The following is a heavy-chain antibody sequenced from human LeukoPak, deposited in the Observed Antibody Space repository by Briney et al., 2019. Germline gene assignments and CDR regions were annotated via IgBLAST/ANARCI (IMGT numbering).Heavy chain of an antibody. Sequence: ASVKVSCKASGYTLTSHDISWLRQAPGQGLEWMGWISAYNGNTNYAQKLQRRVTMTTDTSTSTAYMELRSMRSDDTAVYYCARVVEQQLVPTGYWGQGTLVTVSS. D-gene: IGHD6-13*01. V-gene: IGHV1-18*01. CDR3: ARVVEQQLVPTGY. CDR1: GYTLTSHD. J-gene: IGHJ4*02. CDR2: ISAYNGNT.